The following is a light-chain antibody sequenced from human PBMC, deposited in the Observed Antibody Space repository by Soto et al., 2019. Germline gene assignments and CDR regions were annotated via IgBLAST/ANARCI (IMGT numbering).Light chain of an antibody. CDR2: VAS. Sequence: DIQMTQSPSSLSASVGDRVTITCRASQGISNYLAWYQQQPGKVPKLLIYVASTLQSGVPSRFSDSGSGTDFTLTISSLQPEDVATYYSQKYNSAPWTFGQGTKVEIK. CDR3: QKYNSAPWT. J-gene: IGKJ1*01. V-gene: IGKV1-27*01. CDR1: QGISNY.